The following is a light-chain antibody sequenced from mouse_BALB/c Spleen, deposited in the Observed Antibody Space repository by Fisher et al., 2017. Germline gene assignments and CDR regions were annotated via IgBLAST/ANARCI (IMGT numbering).Light chain of an antibody. CDR2: STS. CDR1: SSVSSSY. CDR3: QQWSSYPPT. J-gene: IGKJ5*01. V-gene: IGKV4-57-1*01. Sequence: DIVMTQSTAIMSASLGERVTMTCTASSSVSSSYLHWYQQKSGASPKLWIYSTSNLASGVPARFSGSGSGTSYSLTISSVEAEDAATYYCQQWSSYPPTFGAGTKLELK.